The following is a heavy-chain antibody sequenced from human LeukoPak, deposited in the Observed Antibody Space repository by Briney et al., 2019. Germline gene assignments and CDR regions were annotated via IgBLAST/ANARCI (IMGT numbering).Heavy chain of an antibody. CDR1: GGSFSGYY. CDR2: INHSGST. D-gene: IGHD5-12*01. CDR3: AREVGWLHPEGSFDF. Sequence: PSETLSLTCAVYGGSFSGYYWSWIRQPPGKGLEWIGEINHSGSTNYNPSLKSRVTISVDTSKNQFSLKLSSVTAADTAVYYCAREVGWLHPEGSFDFWGQGTMVTVSS. J-gene: IGHJ3*01. V-gene: IGHV4-34*01.